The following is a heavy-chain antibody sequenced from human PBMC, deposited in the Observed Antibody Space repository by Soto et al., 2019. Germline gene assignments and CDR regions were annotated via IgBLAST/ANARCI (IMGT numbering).Heavy chain of an antibody. CDR1: GGSISSYY. D-gene: IGHD6-13*01. CDR2: IHYSGTT. Sequence: SETLSLTCTVSGGSISSYYWTWIRQPPGKGLEWIGYIHYSGTTSFFPSYNPSLRSRVTISEDTSKNQFSLKLLSVTTADTAVYFCAAGEASSRNLAPYYLDFWGQGTLVTV. CDR3: AAGEASSRNLAPYYLDF. J-gene: IGHJ4*02. V-gene: IGHV4-59*01.